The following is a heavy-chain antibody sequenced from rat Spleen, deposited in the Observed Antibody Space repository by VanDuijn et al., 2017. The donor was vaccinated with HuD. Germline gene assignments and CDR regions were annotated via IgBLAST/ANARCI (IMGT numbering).Heavy chain of an antibody. D-gene: IGHD1-9*01. V-gene: IGHV5S13*01. J-gene: IGHJ2*01. CDR1: GFTFSNYD. CDR3: ARLRAHTMGPFDY. Sequence: EVQLVESGGGLVQPGRSLKLSCAASGFTFSNYDMAWVRQAPTKGLEWIASINTGGGNTYYRDSVKGRFTVSRDNAKNTQYLQMRGLRSEDTATYYCARLRAHTMGPFDYWGQGVMVTVSS. CDR2: INTGGGNT.